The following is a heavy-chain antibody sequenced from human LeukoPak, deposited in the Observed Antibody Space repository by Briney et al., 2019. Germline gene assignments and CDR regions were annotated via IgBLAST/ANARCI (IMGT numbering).Heavy chain of an antibody. D-gene: IGHD1-26*01. CDR1: GFIFSTYA. J-gene: IGHJ1*01. Sequence: GGSLRLSCVASGFIFSTYAMTWVRQAPGKGLEWVSGISETGGNTYNADSVKGRFSISRDNSKNTLYLQMNSLRAEDTALYYCAKKVVVGATSPYSDFQDWGQGTLVTVSS. CDR2: ISETGGNT. V-gene: IGHV3-23*01. CDR3: AKKVVVGATSPYSDFQD.